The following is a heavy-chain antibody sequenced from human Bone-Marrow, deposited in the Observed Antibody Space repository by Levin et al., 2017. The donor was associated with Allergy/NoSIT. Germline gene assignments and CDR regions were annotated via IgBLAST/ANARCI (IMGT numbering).Heavy chain of an antibody. CDR3: TTESRKSFNYGLEY. CDR1: GFAFRSAW. J-gene: IGHJ4*02. D-gene: IGHD4-11*01. Sequence: AGGSLRLSCAASGFAFRSAWMTWVRQAPGKGLEWIGRIKSETDGGTTDYGVPVKGRFTISRDDSKNMVYLHVDSLKTEDTAVYYCTTESRKSFNYGLEYWGQGTLVSVSS. CDR2: IKSETDGGTT. V-gene: IGHV3-15*01.